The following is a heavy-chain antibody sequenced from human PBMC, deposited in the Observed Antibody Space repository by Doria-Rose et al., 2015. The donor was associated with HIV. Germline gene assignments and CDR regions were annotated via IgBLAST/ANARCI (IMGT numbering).Heavy chain of an antibody. J-gene: IGHJ4*02. CDR2: IFSDDER. V-gene: IGHV2-26*01. CDR3: ARIKSSRWYHKYYFDF. Sequence: VQLVQSGPVLVKPTETLTLTCTVSGVSLSSPGMGVSWTRQPPGKALEWLANIFSDDERSYKTSLKSRLTISRGTSKSQVVLTMTDMDPVDTATYYCARIKSSRWYHKYYFDFWGQGTLVIVSA. CDR1: GVSLSSPGMG. D-gene: IGHD6-13*01.